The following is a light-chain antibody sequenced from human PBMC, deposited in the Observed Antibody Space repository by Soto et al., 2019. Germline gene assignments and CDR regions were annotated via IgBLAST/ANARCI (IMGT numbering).Light chain of an antibody. Sequence: QSALTQPASVSGSPGQSITISCTGTSSDVGGYNYVSWYQQHPGKTPKLMIYEFSNRPSGVSNRFSGSKSGNTASLTIYGLQAEDEADYYYSSYTSSSTPVVFGEGTKLTVL. CDR3: SSYTSSSTPVV. V-gene: IGLV2-14*01. J-gene: IGLJ2*01. CDR2: EFS. CDR1: SSDVGGYNY.